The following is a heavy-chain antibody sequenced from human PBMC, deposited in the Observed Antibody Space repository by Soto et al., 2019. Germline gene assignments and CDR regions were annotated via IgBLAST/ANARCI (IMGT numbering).Heavy chain of an antibody. Sequence: QVQLVQSGAEVKKPGASVKVSCKASGYTFNNYGISWVRQAPGQGLEWKGWIGPYNGNTDHAQNFQGRVTMTTDTSTNTAYMELRSLRSDDTALYYGARCYCSVGSCYTCWHFDLWGRGTLVTVSS. CDR1: GYTFNNYG. CDR2: IGPYNGNT. CDR3: ARCYCSVGSCYTCWHFDL. V-gene: IGHV1-18*01. J-gene: IGHJ2*01. D-gene: IGHD2-15*01.